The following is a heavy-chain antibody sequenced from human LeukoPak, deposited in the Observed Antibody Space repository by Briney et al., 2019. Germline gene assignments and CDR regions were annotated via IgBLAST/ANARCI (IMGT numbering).Heavy chain of an antibody. D-gene: IGHD3-22*01. Sequence: PGGSLRLSCAASGFTFSSYGVHWVRQAPGKGLEWVAVISYDRSNKYYADSVKGRFTISRDNSKNTLYLQMNSLRAEDTAVYYCAKDSYDSSGYRFDYWGQGTLVTVSS. V-gene: IGHV3-30*18. CDR1: GFTFSSYG. CDR2: ISYDRSNK. J-gene: IGHJ4*02. CDR3: AKDSYDSSGYRFDY.